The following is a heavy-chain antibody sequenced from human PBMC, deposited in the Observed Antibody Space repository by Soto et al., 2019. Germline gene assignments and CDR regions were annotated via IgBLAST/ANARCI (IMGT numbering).Heavy chain of an antibody. CDR1: GFTFSSYS. V-gene: IGHV3-21*01. J-gene: IGHJ4*02. Sequence: EVQLVESGGGLVKPGGSLRLSCAASGFTFSSYSMNWVRQAPGKGLEWVSSISSSSSYIYYADSVKGRFTISRDNAKNSLYLQMNSLRAEDTAVYYCASLVLGYCSGGSCYFDYWGQGTLVTVSS. CDR2: ISSSSSYI. D-gene: IGHD2-15*01. CDR3: ASLVLGYCSGGSCYFDY.